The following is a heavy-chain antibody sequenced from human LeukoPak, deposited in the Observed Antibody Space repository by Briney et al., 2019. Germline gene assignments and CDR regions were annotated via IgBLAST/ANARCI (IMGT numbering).Heavy chain of an antibody. CDR3: ARGRVFQSNPDY. D-gene: IGHD2-8*01. Sequence: ASVKVSCKASGYTFTSYDINWVRQATGQGLEWMGWMNPNSGNTGYAQKFQGRVTMTRNTSISTAYMELSSLRSEDTAVYYCARGRVFQSNPDYWGQGALVTVSS. CDR1: GYTFTSYD. J-gene: IGHJ4*02. V-gene: IGHV1-8*02. CDR2: MNPNSGNT.